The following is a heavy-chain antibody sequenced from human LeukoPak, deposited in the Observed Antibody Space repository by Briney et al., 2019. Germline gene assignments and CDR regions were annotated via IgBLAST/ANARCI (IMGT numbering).Heavy chain of an antibody. J-gene: IGHJ4*02. Sequence: ASVKVSCKASGYTFTSYAMNWVRQAPGQGLEWMGWINTNTGNPTYAQGFTGRFVFSLDTSVGTAYLQISSLKAEDTAVCYCARGYLPEYQLPSDYWGQGTLVTVSS. CDR2: INTNTGNP. D-gene: IGHD2-2*01. CDR1: GYTFTSYA. CDR3: ARGYLPEYQLPSDY. V-gene: IGHV7-4-1*02.